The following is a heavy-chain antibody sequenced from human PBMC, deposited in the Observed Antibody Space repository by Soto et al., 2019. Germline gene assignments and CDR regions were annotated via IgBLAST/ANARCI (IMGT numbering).Heavy chain of an antibody. D-gene: IGHD3-16*01. CDR1: GYTFTDNQ. Sequence: QVQLVQSGAEVKKPGASVKVSCKASGYTFTDNQIHWLRRAPGQRLEWMGRIDPKSGDTNFAPTYQGRVTMTRDTSTNTVYMELTRLTSGDTAIYFCARRHLRDYIRWNFDPWGQRTLVTVSS. J-gene: IGHJ5*02. CDR2: IDPKSGDT. CDR3: ARRHLRDYIRWNFDP. V-gene: IGHV1-2*02.